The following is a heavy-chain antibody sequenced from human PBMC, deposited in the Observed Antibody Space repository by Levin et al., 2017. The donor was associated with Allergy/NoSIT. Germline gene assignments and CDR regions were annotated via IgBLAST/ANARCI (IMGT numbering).Heavy chain of an antibody. Sequence: SCAASGFTFSSTSINWVRQAPGKGLEWVSYISSGSSAIYYADSVKGRFTISRDNAQNSVYLQMNSLRDEDTAVYYCARGRSSGRAGMDGWGQGTTVTVSS. CDR3: ARGRSSGRAGMDG. CDR1: GFTFSSTS. J-gene: IGHJ6*02. V-gene: IGHV3-48*02. D-gene: IGHD6-19*01. CDR2: ISSGSSAI.